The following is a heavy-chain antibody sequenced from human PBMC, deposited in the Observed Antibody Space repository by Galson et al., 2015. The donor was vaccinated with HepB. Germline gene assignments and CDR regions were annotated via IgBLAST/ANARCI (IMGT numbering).Heavy chain of an antibody. CDR3: AKFTSSSLGAFDM. D-gene: IGHD6-6*01. CDR2: IRYDRGTK. J-gene: IGHJ3*02. Sequence: SLRLSCAASGFTFSNYGMHWVRQAPGKGLEWVAYIRYDRGTKYYVDSVKGRFTISRDNAENTLYLQMNSLRPEDTALYYCAKFTSSSLGAFDMWGQGTEVTVSS. CDR1: GFTFSNYG. V-gene: IGHV3-30*02.